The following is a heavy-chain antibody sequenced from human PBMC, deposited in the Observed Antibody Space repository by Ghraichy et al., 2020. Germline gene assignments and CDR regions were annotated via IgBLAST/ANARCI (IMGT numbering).Heavy chain of an antibody. Sequence: GGSLRLSCAASGFTFSSYAMRWVRQAPGKGLEWVSAISGSGGSTYYADSVKGRFTISRDNSKNTLYLQMNSLRAEDTAVYYCAKGGGLYCGGDCYPDYWGQGTLVTVSS. CDR3: AKGGGLYCGGDCYPDY. J-gene: IGHJ4*02. CDR1: GFTFSSYA. CDR2: ISGSGGST. D-gene: IGHD2-21*02. V-gene: IGHV3-23*01.